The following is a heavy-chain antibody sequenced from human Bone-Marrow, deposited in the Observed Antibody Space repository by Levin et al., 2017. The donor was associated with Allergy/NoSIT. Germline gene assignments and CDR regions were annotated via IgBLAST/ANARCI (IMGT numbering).Heavy chain of an antibody. CDR3: AKGPCSSATCYGTYYYFDGMDA. V-gene: IGHV3-30*02. CDR2: LSYDGRNK. J-gene: IGHJ6*02. D-gene: IGHD2-2*01. CDR1: GFTFTKYG. Sequence: GESLKISCAASGFTFTKYGMHWVRQAPGKGLEWLAYLSYDGRNKYYAESVKGRFTMSRDNVNDRLFLQMESLRTDDTAVYFCAKGPCSSATCYGTYYYFDGMDAWGRGTTVTVSS.